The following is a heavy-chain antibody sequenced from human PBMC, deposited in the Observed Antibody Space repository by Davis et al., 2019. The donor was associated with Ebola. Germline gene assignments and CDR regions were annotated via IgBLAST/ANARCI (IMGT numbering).Heavy chain of an antibody. CDR2: IYHTGST. J-gene: IGHJ4*02. CDR1: GFTFSNFA. D-gene: IGHD3-16*01. CDR3: ARLLQGDDY. V-gene: IGHV4-59*01. Sequence: ESLKISCAASGFTFSNFAVTWVRQPPGKGLEWIGYIYHTGSTNYNPSLKSRVTISLDTSKSQFSLKLSSVTAADTAVYYCARLLQGDDYWGQGTLVTVSS.